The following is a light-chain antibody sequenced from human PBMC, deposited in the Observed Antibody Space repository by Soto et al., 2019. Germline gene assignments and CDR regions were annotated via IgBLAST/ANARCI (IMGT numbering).Light chain of an antibody. Sequence: DIQMTQSPSSLSASVGDRVTLTCRASRSIGNYLNWYRQKPGKAPKLLIYAASSLQSGVPSRFSGSGSGTDFTLTISSLQPEDFATYYCQQSYSIPWTFGQGTKVDI. CDR2: AAS. J-gene: IGKJ1*01. V-gene: IGKV1-39*01. CDR1: RSIGNY. CDR3: QQSYSIPWT.